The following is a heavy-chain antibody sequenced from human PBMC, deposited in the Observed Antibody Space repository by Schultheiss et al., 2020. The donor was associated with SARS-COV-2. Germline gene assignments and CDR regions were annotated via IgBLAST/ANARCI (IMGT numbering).Heavy chain of an antibody. D-gene: IGHD4-17*01. J-gene: IGHJ5*02. Sequence: GESLKISCAASGFTFSSYAMSWVRQAPGKGLEWVSAISGSGGSTYYADSVKGRFTISRDNSKNTLYLQMNSLRAEDTAVYYCARDQDYGWFDPWGQGTLVTVSS. CDR2: ISGSGGST. CDR1: GFTFSSYA. V-gene: IGHV3-23*01. CDR3: ARDQDYGWFDP.